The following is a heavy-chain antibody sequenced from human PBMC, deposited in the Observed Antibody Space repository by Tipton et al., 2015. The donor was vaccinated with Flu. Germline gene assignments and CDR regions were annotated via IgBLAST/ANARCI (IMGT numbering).Heavy chain of an antibody. CDR1: GGSITNDKYS. Sequence: PGLVKPSETLSLTCTVSGGSITNDKYSWSWIRQPAGKGLEWIRRIYTSGSTKYNPSLESRVTISIDTSKNQFSLRLSSVTAADTAVYYCARRLSSVIWSEGFDFWGQGSLVTVSS. J-gene: IGHJ4*02. CDR3: ARRLSSVIWSEGFDF. CDR2: IYTSGST. V-gene: IGHV4-61*02. D-gene: IGHD3-22*01.